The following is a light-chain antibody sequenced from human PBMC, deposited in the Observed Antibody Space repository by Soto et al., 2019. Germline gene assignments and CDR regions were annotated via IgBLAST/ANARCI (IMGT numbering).Light chain of an antibody. CDR1: QSVSRY. V-gene: IGKV3-11*01. Sequence: EIALTQSPATLSLSPGERATLSCRASQSVSRYLAWYQQRPGQAPRLLIFDATKRTADTPARFSGSGSGTDFTLTISSLEPEDSAVYYCQERSIWPPSFTFGPGTKA. CDR3: QERSIWPPSFT. CDR2: DAT. J-gene: IGKJ3*01.